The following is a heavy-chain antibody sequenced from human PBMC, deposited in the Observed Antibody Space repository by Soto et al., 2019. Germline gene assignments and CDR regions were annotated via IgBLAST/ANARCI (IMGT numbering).Heavy chain of an antibody. D-gene: IGHD2-2*01. CDR1: GGTFSSYA. V-gene: IGHV1-69*01. Sequence: QVQLVQSGAEVKKPGSSVKVSCKASGGTFSSYAISWVRQAPGQVLEWMGGSIPIFGTANYAQKFQGRVTITADESTSTAYMELSSLRSEDTAVYYCASLGYCSSTSCLPNYYYGMDVWGQGTTVTVSS. CDR2: SIPIFGTA. J-gene: IGHJ6*02. CDR3: ASLGYCSSTSCLPNYYYGMDV.